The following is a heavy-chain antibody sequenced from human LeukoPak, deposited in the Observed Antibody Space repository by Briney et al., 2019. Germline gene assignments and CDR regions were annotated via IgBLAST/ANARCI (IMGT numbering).Heavy chain of an antibody. D-gene: IGHD2-15*01. CDR1: GGTFSSYA. CDR2: IIPIFGTA. CDR3: ARDNCSGGSCYSWFDP. V-gene: IGHV1-69*13. J-gene: IGHJ5*02. Sequence: SVKVSCKASGGTFSSYAISWVRQAPGQALEWMGGIIPIFGTANYAQKFQGRVTITADESTSTAYMELSSLRSEDTAVYYCARDNCSGGSCYSWFDPWGQGTLVTVSS.